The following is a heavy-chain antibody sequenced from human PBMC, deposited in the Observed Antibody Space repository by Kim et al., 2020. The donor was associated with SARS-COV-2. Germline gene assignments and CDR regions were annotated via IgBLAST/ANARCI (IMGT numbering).Heavy chain of an antibody. CDR2: ISSSSSTI. CDR1: GFTFSSYS. D-gene: IGHD3-22*01. J-gene: IGHJ4*02. Sequence: GGSLRLSCAASGFTFSSYSMNWVRQAPGKGLEWVSYISSSSSTIYYADSVKGRFTISRDNAKNSLYLQMNSLRAEDTAVYYCTHDSSGYYLIHWGQGTLVTVSS. CDR3: THDSSGYYLIH. V-gene: IGHV3-48*04.